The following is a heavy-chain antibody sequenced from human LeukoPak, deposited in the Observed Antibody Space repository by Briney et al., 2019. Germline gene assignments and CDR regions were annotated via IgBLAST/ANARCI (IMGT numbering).Heavy chain of an antibody. CDR2: ISYDGSNK. Sequence: GGSLRLSCAASGFTFSSYGMHWVRQAPGKGLEWVAVISYDGSNKYYADSVKGRFTISRDNSKNTLYLQMNSLRAEDTAVYYCANPQGRYYYYGMDVWGKGTTVTVSS. CDR3: ANPQGRYYYYGMDV. V-gene: IGHV3-30*18. J-gene: IGHJ6*04. CDR1: GFTFSSYG.